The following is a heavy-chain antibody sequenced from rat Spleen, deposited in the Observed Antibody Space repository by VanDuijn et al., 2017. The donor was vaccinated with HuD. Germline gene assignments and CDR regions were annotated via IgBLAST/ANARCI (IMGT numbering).Heavy chain of an antibody. V-gene: IGHV2-43*01. J-gene: IGHJ2*01. CDR2: RWTGGNT. CDR3: ARELPGYNPFDY. Sequence: QVQLKESGPGLVQPSQTLSLACTVSGFSLTSYHVHWVRQPSGKGLEWMGVRWTGGNTESNSTLKSRLSISRDTSKSQVFLKMNSLQTEDTATYYCARELPGYNPFDYWGQGVMVTVSS. CDR1: GFSLTSYH. D-gene: IGHD1-4*01.